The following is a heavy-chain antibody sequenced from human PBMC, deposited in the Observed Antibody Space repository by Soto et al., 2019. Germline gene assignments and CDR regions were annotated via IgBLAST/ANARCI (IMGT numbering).Heavy chain of an antibody. CDR3: ARGGSGWYKDGMDV. CDR2: ISYDGSNK. J-gene: IGHJ6*02. Sequence: QVQLVESGGGVVQPGRSLRVSCAASGFTFSSYAMHWVRQAPGKGLEWVAVISYDGSNKYHADSVKGRFTISRDNSKNTLYLQMNSLRAEDTAVYYCARGGSGWYKDGMDVWGQGTTVTVSS. D-gene: IGHD6-19*01. CDR1: GFTFSSYA. V-gene: IGHV3-30-3*01.